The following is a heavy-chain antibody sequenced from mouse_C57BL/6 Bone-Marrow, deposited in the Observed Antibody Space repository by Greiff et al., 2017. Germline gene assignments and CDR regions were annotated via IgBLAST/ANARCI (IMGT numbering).Heavy chain of an antibody. CDR2: IYPRSGNT. CDR1: GYTFTSYG. D-gene: IGHD1-1*01. CDR3: ARSPNYYGSSYDFDY. Sequence: QVQLKQSGAELARPGASVKLSCKASGYTFTSYGISWVKQRTGQGLEWIGEIYPRSGNTYYNEKFKGKATLTADKSSSTAYMELRSLTSEDSAVYFCARSPNYYGSSYDFDYWGQGTTLTVSS. J-gene: IGHJ2*01. V-gene: IGHV1-81*01.